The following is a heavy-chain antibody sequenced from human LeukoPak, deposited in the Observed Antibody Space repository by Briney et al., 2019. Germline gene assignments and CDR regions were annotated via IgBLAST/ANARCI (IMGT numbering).Heavy chain of an antibody. CDR2: INPNSGGT. Sequence: ASVKVSCKASGYTFTGYYMHWVRQAPGQGLEWMGWINPNSGGTNYAQKFQGRVTMTRDTSISTAYMELSRLRSDDTAVYYCASGRNNGYSGYEYYFDYWGQGTLVTVSS. CDR1: GYTFTGYY. D-gene: IGHD5-12*01. V-gene: IGHV1-2*02. CDR3: ASGRNNGYSGYEYYFDY. J-gene: IGHJ4*02.